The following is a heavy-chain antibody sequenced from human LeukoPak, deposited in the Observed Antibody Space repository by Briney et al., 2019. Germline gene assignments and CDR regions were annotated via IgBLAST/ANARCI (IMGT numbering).Heavy chain of an antibody. CDR1: GFTFSSYG. J-gene: IGHJ4*02. CDR3: ANWAYYDSSGYY. D-gene: IGHD3-22*01. Sequence: GGSLRLSCAASGFTFSSYGMHWVRQAPGKGLEWVAFIRYDGSNKYYADPVKGRFTISRDNSKNTLYLQMNSLRAEDTAVYYCANWAYYDSSGYYWGQGTLVTVSS. CDR2: IRYDGSNK. V-gene: IGHV3-30*02.